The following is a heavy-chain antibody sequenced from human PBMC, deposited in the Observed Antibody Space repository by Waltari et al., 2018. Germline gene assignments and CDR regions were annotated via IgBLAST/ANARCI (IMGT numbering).Heavy chain of an antibody. V-gene: IGHV4-61*02. CDR1: GGSVGRGSHY. CDR2: ISTSGST. D-gene: IGHD3-10*01. CDR3: ARNALWFGPTDNWFDP. J-gene: IGHJ5*02. Sequence: QAQLQESGPGLVKPSQTLSLTCTVSGGSVGRGSHYWSWIRQPGGKGPGWIGRISTSGSTHYNPSLETRVTISLDTSKNQLSLKLSSVTAADTAVYYCARNALWFGPTDNWFDPWGQGTLVTVSS.